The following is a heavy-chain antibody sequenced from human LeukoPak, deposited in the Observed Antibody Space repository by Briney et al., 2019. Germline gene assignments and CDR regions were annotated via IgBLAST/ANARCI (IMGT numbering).Heavy chain of an antibody. V-gene: IGHV4-61*02. CDR2: IYTSGST. CDR3: ARALRVTKAALDY. Sequence: KASETLSLTCTVSGGSISSGSYYWSWIRQPAGKGLEWIGRIYTSGSTNYNPSLKSRATISVDTSKNQFSLKLSSVTAADTAVYYCARALRVTKAALDYWGQGTLVTVSS. CDR1: GGSISSGSYY. D-gene: IGHD4-11*01. J-gene: IGHJ4*02.